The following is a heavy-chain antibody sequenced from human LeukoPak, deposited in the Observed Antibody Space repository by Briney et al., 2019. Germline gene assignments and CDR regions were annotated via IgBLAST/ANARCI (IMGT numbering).Heavy chain of an antibody. Sequence: GGSPRLSCAASGFTFSHYAMHWIRQAPGRGVEYISGISGDGSNIYYANSVKGRFTISRDNSKNTLYLQMNSLRAEDTAVYYCARDARMTTVTTRAFDIWGQGAMVTVSS. D-gene: IGHD4-17*01. V-gene: IGHV3-64*01. J-gene: IGHJ3*02. CDR3: ARDARMTTVTTRAFDI. CDR1: GFTFSHYA. CDR2: ISGDGSNI.